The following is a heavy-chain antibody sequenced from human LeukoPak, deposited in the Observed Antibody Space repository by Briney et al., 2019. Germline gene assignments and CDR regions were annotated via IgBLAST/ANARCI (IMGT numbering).Heavy chain of an antibody. CDR3: AREDHAGFDP. J-gene: IGHJ5*02. CDR1: GFTFSSYS. V-gene: IGHV3-48*01. Sequence: PGGSLRLSCAASGFTFSSYSMNWVRQAPGKGLEWVSYISSSSSTIYYADPVKGRFTISRDNAKNSLYLQMNSLRAEDTAVYYCAREDHAGFDPWGQGTLVTVSS. CDR2: ISSSSSTI. D-gene: IGHD1-14*01.